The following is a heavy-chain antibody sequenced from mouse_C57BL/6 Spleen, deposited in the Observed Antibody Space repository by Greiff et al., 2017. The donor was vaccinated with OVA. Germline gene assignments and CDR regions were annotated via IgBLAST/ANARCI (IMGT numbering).Heavy chain of an antibody. D-gene: IGHD2-1*01. CDR3: ARHGDYGNPYYAMDY. CDR1: RFTFSSYG. V-gene: IGHV5-6*02. J-gene: IGHJ4*01. Sequence: DVMLVESGGDLVKPGGSLTLSCAASRFTFSSYGMSWVRQTPDKRLEWVATISSGGSYTYYPDSVKGRFTISRDNAKNTLYLQMISLKSEDTAMYYCARHGDYGNPYYAMDYWGQGTSVTVSS. CDR2: ISSGGSYT.